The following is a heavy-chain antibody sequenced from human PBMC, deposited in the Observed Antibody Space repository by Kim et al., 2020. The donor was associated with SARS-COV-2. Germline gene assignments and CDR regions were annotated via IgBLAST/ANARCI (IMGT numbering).Heavy chain of an antibody. Sequence: SRVTISVDTSKNQFSLKLSSVTAADTAVYYCARVRYGSGSYYTPSYYFDYWGQGTLVTVSS. CDR3: ARVRYGSGSYYTPSYYFDY. D-gene: IGHD3-10*01. J-gene: IGHJ4*02. V-gene: IGHV4-31*02.